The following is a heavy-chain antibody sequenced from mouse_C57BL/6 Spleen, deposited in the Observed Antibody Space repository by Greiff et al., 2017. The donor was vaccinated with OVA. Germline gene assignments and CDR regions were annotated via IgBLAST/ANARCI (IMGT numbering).Heavy chain of an antibody. CDR1: GYTFTSYW. CDR2: IDPSDSYT. J-gene: IGHJ3*01. V-gene: IGHV1-69*01. Sequence: VQLQQPGAELVMPGASVKLSCKASGYTFTSYWMHWVKQRPGQGLEWIGEIDPSDSYTNYNQKFKGKSTLTVDKSSSTAYMQLSSLTSEDSAVYYCARNASYGYKGSFFAYWGQGTLVTVSA. D-gene: IGHD2-2*01. CDR3: ARNASYGYKGSFFAY.